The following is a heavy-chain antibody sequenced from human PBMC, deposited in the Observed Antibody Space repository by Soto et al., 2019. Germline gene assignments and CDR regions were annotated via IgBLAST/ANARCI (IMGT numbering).Heavy chain of an antibody. V-gene: IGHV1-8*01. Sequence: GASVKVSCKASGYTFTSYDINWVRQATGQGLEWMGWMNPNSGNTGYAQKFQGRVTMTRNTSISTAYMELSSLRSEDTAVYYCARCGRGQWLGENAFDIWGQGTVVTVPS. CDR2: MNPNSGNT. J-gene: IGHJ3*02. CDR1: GYTFTSYD. D-gene: IGHD6-19*01. CDR3: ARCGRGQWLGENAFDI.